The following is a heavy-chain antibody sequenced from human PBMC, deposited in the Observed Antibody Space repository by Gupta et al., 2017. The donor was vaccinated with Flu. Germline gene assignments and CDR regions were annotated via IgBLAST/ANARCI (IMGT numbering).Heavy chain of an antibody. Sequence: EVQLVQSGAEVKKPGESRKIYCKASGYSFTNNWIVWVRQMPGKGLEWMGIIFPGDSDTRYSPSFQGHVTISADKSISTAYLQWSNLKASDTAMYYCAYGGNSADYFAYWGQGTLVTVSS. D-gene: IGHD4-23*01. J-gene: IGHJ4*02. CDR2: IFPGDSDT. V-gene: IGHV5-51*01. CDR3: AYGGNSADYFAY. CDR1: GYSFTNNW.